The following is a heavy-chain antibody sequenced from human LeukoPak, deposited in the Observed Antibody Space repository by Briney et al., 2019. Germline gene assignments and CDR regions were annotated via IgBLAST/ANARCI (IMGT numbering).Heavy chain of an antibody. V-gene: IGHV3-15*01. J-gene: IGHJ4*02. CDR2: IKSKTDGGTT. D-gene: IGHD4-11*01. CDR1: GFTFSSYG. CDR3: TTDLTTDFDF. Sequence: PGGSLRLSCAASGFTFSSYGMHWVRQAPGKGLEWVGRIKSKTDGGTTDYAAPVKGRVTISRDDSKNTLYLQMNSLKTEDTAVYYCTTDLTTDFDFWGQGTLVTVSS.